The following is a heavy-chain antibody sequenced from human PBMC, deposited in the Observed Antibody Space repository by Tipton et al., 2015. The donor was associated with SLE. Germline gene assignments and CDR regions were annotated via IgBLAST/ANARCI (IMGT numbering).Heavy chain of an antibody. V-gene: IGHV3-9*01. CDR1: GFTFDDSA. CDR2: ISWNSGSI. CDR3: AKAPFEKGPYYYYYYMDV. D-gene: IGHD3-9*01. Sequence: SLKLSCATSGFTFDDSAMHWVRQAPGKGLEWVSGISWNSGSIGYADSVKGRFTISRDNAKNSLYLQMSSLRAEDTALYYCAKAPFEKGPYYYYYYMDVWGRGTTVTVSS. J-gene: IGHJ6*03.